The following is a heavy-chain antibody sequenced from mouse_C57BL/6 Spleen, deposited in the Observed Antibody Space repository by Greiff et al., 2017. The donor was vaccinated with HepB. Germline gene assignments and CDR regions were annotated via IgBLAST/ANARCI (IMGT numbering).Heavy chain of an antibody. CDR2: IDPEDGDT. D-gene: IGHD1-1*01. J-gene: IGHJ1*03. CDR3: TTTVVAPRYFDV. CDR1: GFNIKDYY. Sequence: VQLKESGAELVRPGASVKLSCTASGFNIKDYYMHWVKQRPEQGLEWIGRIDPEDGDTEYAPKFQGKATMTADKSSNTAYLQLSSLTSEDTAVYYCTTTVVAPRYFDVWGTGTTVTVSS. V-gene: IGHV14-1*01.